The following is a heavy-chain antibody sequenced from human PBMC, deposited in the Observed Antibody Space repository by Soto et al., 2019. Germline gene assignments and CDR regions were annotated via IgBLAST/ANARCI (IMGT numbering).Heavy chain of an antibody. CDR3: AASRGCHSSGVSGYYYGMDV. CDR1: GFTFDDYA. D-gene: IGHD3-22*01. V-gene: IGHV3-9*01. CDR2: ITWNSDEI. J-gene: IGHJ6*02. Sequence: EVQLVESGGGLVQPGRSLRLSCAASGFTFDDYAMHWVRQRPGRGLEWVSGITWNSDEIGYPDSVEGRFSISRDNAKKYLYLEMRGLRPDDAALYYCAASRGCHSSGVSGYYYGMDVWGQGTTVTVSS.